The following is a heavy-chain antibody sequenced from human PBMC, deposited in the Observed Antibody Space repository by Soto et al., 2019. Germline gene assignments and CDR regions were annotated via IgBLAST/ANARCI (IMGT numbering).Heavy chain of an antibody. Sequence: SETLSLTCTVSGGSISSYYWSWIRQPPGKGLEWIGYIYYSGSTNYNPSLKSRVTISVDTSKNQFSLKLSSVTAADTAVYYCARAIATSWYYAFDIWGQGTMVTVSS. D-gene: IGHD2-2*01. CDR3: ARAIATSWYYAFDI. V-gene: IGHV4-59*01. J-gene: IGHJ3*02. CDR1: GGSISSYY. CDR2: IYYSGST.